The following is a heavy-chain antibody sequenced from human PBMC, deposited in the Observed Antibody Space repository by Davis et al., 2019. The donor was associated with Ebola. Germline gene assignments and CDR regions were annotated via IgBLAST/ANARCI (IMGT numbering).Heavy chain of an antibody. CDR1: GFTFSSYG. Sequence: GGSLRLSCAASGFTFSSYGMHWVRQAPGKGLEWVAFIRYDGSNTYYADSVKGRFTISRDNSKNTLYLQMNSLRAEDTAVYYCATTYYYDSSGYYLLWYFDLWGRGTLVTVSS. CDR3: ATTYYYDSSGYYLLWYFDL. J-gene: IGHJ2*01. CDR2: IRYDGSNT. V-gene: IGHV3-30*02. D-gene: IGHD3-22*01.